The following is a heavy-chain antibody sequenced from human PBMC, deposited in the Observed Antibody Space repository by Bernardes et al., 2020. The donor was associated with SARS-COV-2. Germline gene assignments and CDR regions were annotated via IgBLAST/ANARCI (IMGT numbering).Heavy chain of an antibody. V-gene: IGHV5-51*01. CDR3: ARRRYGDFGVDV. D-gene: IGHD4-17*01. CDR1: DYTFTNYW. Sequence: GESLKISCKGSDYTFTNYWIGRVRQMPGKGLAWIGIIYPGDSDTKYSPSFQGRVTISADKSVNTAYLQWSSLKASDTTSYYCARRRYGDFGVDVWGQGTTVTVSS. CDR2: IYPGDSDT. J-gene: IGHJ6*02.